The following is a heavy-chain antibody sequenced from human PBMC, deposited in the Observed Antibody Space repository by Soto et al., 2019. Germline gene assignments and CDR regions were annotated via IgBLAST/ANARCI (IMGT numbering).Heavy chain of an antibody. J-gene: IGHJ4*02. D-gene: IGHD2-21*02. CDR3: ARDGDNDANALDY. CDR1: GFTFSRVS. Sequence: GGSLRLSCEASGFTFSRVSMNWVRQVPGKGLEWVASISSASSETWYSDSVKGRFIISRDNAQNSLFLQMNTLRPDDSAIYYCARDGDNDANALDYWGPGTLVTVSS. V-gene: IGHV3-21*01. CDR2: ISSASSET.